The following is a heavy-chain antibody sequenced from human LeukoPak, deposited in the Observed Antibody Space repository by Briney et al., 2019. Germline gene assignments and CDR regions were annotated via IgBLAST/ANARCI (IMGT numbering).Heavy chain of an antibody. Sequence: SVKVSCKASGGTFSSYAISWVRQAPGQGLEWMGGIIPIFGTANYAQKFQGRVTITADESTSTAYMELSSLRSEDTAVYYCATFDGDIAARPGSGFDYWGQGTLVTVSS. CDR1: GGTFSSYA. CDR3: ATFDGDIAARPGSGFDY. CDR2: IIPIFGTA. J-gene: IGHJ4*02. D-gene: IGHD6-6*01. V-gene: IGHV1-69*13.